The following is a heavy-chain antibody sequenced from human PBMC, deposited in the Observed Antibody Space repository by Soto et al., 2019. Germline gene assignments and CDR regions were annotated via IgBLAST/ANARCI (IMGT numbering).Heavy chain of an antibody. J-gene: IGHJ5*02. CDR2: IYYSGST. CDR3: ARDEAAAGWFDP. Sequence: SETLSLTCTVSGGSISSGDYYWSWIRQPPGKGLEWIGYIYYSGSTYYNPSLKSRVTISVDTSRNQFSLKLSSVTAADTAVYYCARDEAAAGWFDPWGQGTLVTVS. V-gene: IGHV4-30-4*01. CDR1: GGSISSGDYY. D-gene: IGHD6-13*01.